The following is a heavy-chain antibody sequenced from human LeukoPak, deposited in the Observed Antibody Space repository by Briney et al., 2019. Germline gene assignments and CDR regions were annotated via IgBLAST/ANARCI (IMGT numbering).Heavy chain of an antibody. D-gene: IGHD1-26*01. Sequence: ASVKVSCKASGYTFTSYDIDWVRQATGQGLEWMGWMNPNSGNTGYAQKFQGRVTTTRNTSISTAYMELSSLRSEDTAVYYCARGPLHYLIVGATTQEFDYWGQGTLVTVSS. CDR2: MNPNSGNT. CDR3: ARGPLHYLIVGATTQEFDY. CDR1: GYTFTSYD. V-gene: IGHV1-8*03. J-gene: IGHJ4*02.